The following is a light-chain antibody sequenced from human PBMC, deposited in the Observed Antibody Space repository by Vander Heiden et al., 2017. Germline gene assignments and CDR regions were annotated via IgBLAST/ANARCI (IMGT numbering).Light chain of an antibody. V-gene: IGLV1-40*01. Sequence: QSVLTQPPSVSGAPVQRVTISCTVISPHIVAGYDVHRCQQLPGTAPKRLIYANTNRPSGVPDRFSGSKSGPSASLAITGRQAEDEADYYCQSYDSSLRGWVFGGGTKLTVL. J-gene: IGLJ3*02. CDR2: ANT. CDR1: SPHIVAGYD. CDR3: QSYDSSLRGWV.